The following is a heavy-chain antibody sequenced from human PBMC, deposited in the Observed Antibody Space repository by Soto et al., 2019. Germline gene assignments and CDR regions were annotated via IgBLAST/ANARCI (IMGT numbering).Heavy chain of an antibody. CDR3: ARGRGARRAFDI. CDR1: GFTFSSYP. J-gene: IGHJ3*02. D-gene: IGHD1-26*01. V-gene: IGHV3-23*01. CDR2: ISGSGGST. Sequence: AGSLRLSCAASGFTFSSYPMSWVRQAPGKGQEWVSAISGSGGSTYYAGSVKGRFTISRDNSKSTLYLQMNSLRAEDTAVYYCARGRGARRAFDIWGQGTMVTVSS.